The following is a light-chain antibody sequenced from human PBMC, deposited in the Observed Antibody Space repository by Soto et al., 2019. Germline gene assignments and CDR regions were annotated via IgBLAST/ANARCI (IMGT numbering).Light chain of an antibody. CDR2: AAS. J-gene: IGKJ5*01. Sequence: DIQMTQSPSSLSASVGDRVTITCRASQTISTFLNWYQQKPGKAPDLLIYAASGLQSGVPSRFSGSGSGTDFTLTISNLQPEDFATYYCQQSYRTPITFGQGTRLEI. CDR1: QTISTF. V-gene: IGKV1-39*01. CDR3: QQSYRTPIT.